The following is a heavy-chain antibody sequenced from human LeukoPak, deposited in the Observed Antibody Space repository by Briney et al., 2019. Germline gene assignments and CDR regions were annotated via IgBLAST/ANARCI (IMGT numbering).Heavy chain of an antibody. Sequence: SETLSLTCAVSGGSISSGTYYWSWIRQPAGKGLEWIGRIYTSGSTNYNPSLKSRVTISVDTSKNQFSLKLSSVTAADTAVYYCARNYYDSSGYPPPFDYWGQGTLVTVSS. CDR3: ARNYYDSSGYPPPFDY. CDR2: IYTSGST. J-gene: IGHJ4*02. D-gene: IGHD3-22*01. V-gene: IGHV4-61*02. CDR1: GGSISSGTYY.